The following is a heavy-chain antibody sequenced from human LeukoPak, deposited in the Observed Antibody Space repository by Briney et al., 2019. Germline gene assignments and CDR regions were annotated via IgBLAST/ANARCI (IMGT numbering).Heavy chain of an antibody. CDR1: GGSISCSSYY. J-gene: IGHJ4*02. Sequence: PSETLSLTCTVSGGSISCSSYYWGWIRQPPGKGLEWIGSIYYSGSTYYNPSLKSRVTISVDTSKNKFSLKLSSVTAADTAVYYCARDGYDILTGYYIGIDYWGQGTLVTVSS. V-gene: IGHV4-39*02. CDR2: IYYSGST. CDR3: ARDGYDILTGYYIGIDY. D-gene: IGHD3-9*01.